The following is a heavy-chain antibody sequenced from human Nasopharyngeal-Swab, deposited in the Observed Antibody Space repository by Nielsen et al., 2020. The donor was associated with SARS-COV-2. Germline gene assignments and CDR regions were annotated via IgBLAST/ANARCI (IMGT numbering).Heavy chain of an antibody. D-gene: IGHD3-22*01. Sequence: SETLSLTCTVSDYSITSYYWTWSRQPPGKGLGWIGSSYNIGSPNYNPSLKSRVTISLDPSKSQLYLKLSSVTAADTAVYYCARVHYYASTYYYYGLDVWGQGTTVTVSS. CDR3: ARVHYYASTYYYYGLDV. J-gene: IGHJ6*02. V-gene: IGHV4-59*13. CDR1: DYSITSYY. CDR2: SYNIGSP.